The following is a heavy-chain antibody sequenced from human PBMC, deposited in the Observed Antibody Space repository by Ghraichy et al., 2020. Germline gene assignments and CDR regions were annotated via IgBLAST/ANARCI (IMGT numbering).Heavy chain of an antibody. Sequence: SETLSLTCTVSGGSISSYYWSWIRQPPGKGLEWIGYIYYSGSTNYNPSLKSRVTISVDTSKNQFSLKLSSVTAADTAVYYCARDRGDYVGTRFDYWGQGTMVTVSS. CDR1: GGSISSYY. V-gene: IGHV4-59*01. CDR2: IYYSGST. D-gene: IGHD2-21*02. CDR3: ARDRGDYVGTRFDY. J-gene: IGHJ4*02.